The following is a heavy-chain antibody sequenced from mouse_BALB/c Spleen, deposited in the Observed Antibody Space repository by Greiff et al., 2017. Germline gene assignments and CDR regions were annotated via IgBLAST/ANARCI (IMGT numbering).Heavy chain of an antibody. J-gene: IGHJ3*01. Sequence: EVQLQQSGPGLVKPSQSLSLTCSVTGYSITSGYYWNWIRQFPGNKLEWMGYISYDGSNNYNPSLKNRISITRDTSKNQFFLKLNSVTTEDTATYYCARDHYYGSSYVFAYWGQGTLVTVSA. V-gene: IGHV3-6*02. CDR2: ISYDGSN. CDR3: ARDHYYGSSYVFAY. CDR1: GYSITSGYY. D-gene: IGHD1-1*01.